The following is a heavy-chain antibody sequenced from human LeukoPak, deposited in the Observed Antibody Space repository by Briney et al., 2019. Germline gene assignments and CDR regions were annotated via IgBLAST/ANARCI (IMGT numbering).Heavy chain of an antibody. V-gene: IGHV4-59*01. Sequence: SETLSLTCTVSGGSISSYYWSWIRQPPGRGLEWIGYIYYSGSTNYNPSLKSRVTISVDTSKNQFSLKLSSVTAADTAVYYCAKGSKEVLFTRDHCMDVWGKGTTVTISS. D-gene: IGHD3-3*01. CDR3: AKGSKEVLFTRDHCMDV. CDR1: GGSISSYY. J-gene: IGHJ6*03. CDR2: IYYSGST.